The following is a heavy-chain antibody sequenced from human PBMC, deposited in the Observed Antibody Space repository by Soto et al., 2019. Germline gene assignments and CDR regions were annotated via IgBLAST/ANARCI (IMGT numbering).Heavy chain of an antibody. J-gene: IGHJ4*02. CDR1: GGSFSGYY. D-gene: IGHD3-22*01. CDR2: INHSGST. CDR3: ARGPLLDYYDSSGYNTHLDY. Sequence: SETLSLTCAVYGGSFSGYYWSWIRQPPGKGLEWIGEINHSGSTNYNPSLKSRVTISVDTSKNQFSLKLSSVTAADTAVYYCARGPLLDYYDSSGYNTHLDYWGQGTLVTVSS. V-gene: IGHV4-34*01.